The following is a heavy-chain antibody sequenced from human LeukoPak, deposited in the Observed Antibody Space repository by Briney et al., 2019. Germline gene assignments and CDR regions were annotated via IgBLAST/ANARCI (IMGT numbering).Heavy chain of an antibody. CDR3: ARNPCSSTSCYDWYFDL. CDR2: ISAYNGNT. CDR1: GYTFTSYG. V-gene: IGHV1-18*01. Sequence: GASVKVSCKASGYTFTSYGISWVRQAPGQGLEWMGWISAYNGNTNYAQKLQGRVTMITDTSTSTAYMELRSLRSDDTAVYYCARNPCSSTSCYDWYFDLWGRGTLVTVSS. D-gene: IGHD2-2*01. J-gene: IGHJ2*01.